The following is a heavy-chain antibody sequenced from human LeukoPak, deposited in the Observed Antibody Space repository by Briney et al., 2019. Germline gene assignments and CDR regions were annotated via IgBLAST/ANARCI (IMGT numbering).Heavy chain of an antibody. J-gene: IGHJ4*02. CDR1: GFTFSSYA. V-gene: IGHV3-30-3*01. D-gene: IGHD1-26*01. CDR3: ARDRGSYTLDY. Sequence: GGSLRLSCAASGFTFSSYAMHWVRQAPGKGLEWVAVISHDGNNKYYADSVKGRFTISRDNAKNSLYLQMNSLRAEDTAVYYCARDRGSYTLDYWGQGALVTVSS. CDR2: ISHDGNNK.